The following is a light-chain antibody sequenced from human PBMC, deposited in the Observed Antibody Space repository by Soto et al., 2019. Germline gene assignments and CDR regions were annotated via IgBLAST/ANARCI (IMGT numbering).Light chain of an antibody. CDR1: QGISTW. V-gene: IGKV1-12*01. Sequence: DIQMTQSPSSVSASVGDRVTLTCRASQGISTWLAWYQQKPGKVPKLLIYGASRLQTGVPSRFSGSGSGTDFTLTISSLQPEDFASYYCQQASSLPHTFGQGTRVEIK. J-gene: IGKJ2*01. CDR3: QQASSLPHT. CDR2: GAS.